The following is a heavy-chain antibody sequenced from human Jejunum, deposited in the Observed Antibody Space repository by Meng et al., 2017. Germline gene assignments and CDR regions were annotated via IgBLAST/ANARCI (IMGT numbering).Heavy chain of an antibody. D-gene: IGHD5-12*01. CDR2: ISSDGSVT. CDR3: ANGYSPDY. V-gene: IGHV3-11*05. Sequence: QVQLVGSVGGLVKPGGSLRLSCAASGFTFSDYYMSWIRQAPGKGLEWVSGISSDGSVTDYADSVKGRFTISRDNSKNTLYMQMNSLGVEDTAVYYCANGYSPDYWGQGTLVTVSS. CDR1: GFTFSDYY. J-gene: IGHJ4*02.